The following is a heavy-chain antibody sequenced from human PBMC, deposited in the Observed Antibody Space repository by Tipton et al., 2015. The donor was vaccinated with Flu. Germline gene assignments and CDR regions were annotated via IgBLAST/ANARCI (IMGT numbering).Heavy chain of an antibody. D-gene: IGHD4-17*01. V-gene: IGHV4-4*07. Sequence: TLSLTCTVSGVSIDSYYWSWIRQPAGKGLEWIGRIYTSGSTNYNPSLKSRVTMSVDTSKNQFSLKLSSVTAADTAVYYCARGLYGDSGRGAPYYYYAMDVWGQGTPVTVSS. CDR1: GVSIDSYY. CDR2: IYTSGST. J-gene: IGHJ6*02. CDR3: ARGLYGDSGRGAPYYYYAMDV.